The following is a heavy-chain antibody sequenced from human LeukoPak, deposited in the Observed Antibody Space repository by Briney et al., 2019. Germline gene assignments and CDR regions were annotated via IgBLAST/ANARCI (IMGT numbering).Heavy chain of an antibody. D-gene: IGHD6-13*01. Sequence: SETLSLTCTVSGGSISSTSYYWGWFRQAPGKGLEWLASIYYSGATYYNPSLRSRLTVSGDTSNNRFSLELTSVTAADTAVYYCARQGLQQLLPGSNFWGQGTLVTVSS. V-gene: IGHV4-39*01. J-gene: IGHJ4*02. CDR2: IYYSGAT. CDR1: GGSISSTSYY. CDR3: ARQGLQQLLPGSNF.